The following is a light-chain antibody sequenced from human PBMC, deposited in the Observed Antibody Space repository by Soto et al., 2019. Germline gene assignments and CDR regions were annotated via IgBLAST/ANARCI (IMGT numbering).Light chain of an antibody. V-gene: IGKV1-39*01. CDR3: QQTYMTPIT. Sequence: IPMTQSPSSLSASVGDRVTITCRASERISNYINRYQQKPGKAPKHLIYSASSLQSGIPSRFSGSGSGTDFTDFTLTISSLQPEDFATYYCQQTYMTPITFGQGTGLEIK. CDR2: SAS. CDR1: ERISNY. J-gene: IGKJ5*01.